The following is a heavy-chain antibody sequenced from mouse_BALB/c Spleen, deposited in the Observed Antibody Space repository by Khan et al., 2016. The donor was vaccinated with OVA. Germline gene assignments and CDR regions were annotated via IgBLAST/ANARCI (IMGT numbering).Heavy chain of an antibody. V-gene: IGHV1-63*02. Sequence: VQLQESGVELVRPGTSVKISCKASGYTFTNYWLGWVKQRPGHGLEWIGDIYPGGDYINYNEKFKGKATLTAGASSSTAYIQLNSLTSEDSAVYFCTRWATWYLDVWGAGTTVTVSS. J-gene: IGHJ1*01. CDR2: IYPGGDYI. D-gene: IGHD3-1*01. CDR1: GYTFTNYW. CDR3: TRWATWYLDV.